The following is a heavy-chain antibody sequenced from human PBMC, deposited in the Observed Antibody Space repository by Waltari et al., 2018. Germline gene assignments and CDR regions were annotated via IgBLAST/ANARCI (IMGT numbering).Heavy chain of an antibody. Sequence: EVHLVESGGGLVQPGGSLRLSWGASGFTFSSYDMNWVRQAPGKVLEWVAYILSSGRTTYYTDSVKGRFTISRDNAKNSLYPQMNSLRAEDTAVYYCARDGYNSFDYWGQGTLVTVSS. D-gene: IGHD5-12*01. CDR1: GFTFSSYD. V-gene: IGHV3-48*03. CDR3: ARDGYNSFDY. CDR2: ILSSGRTT. J-gene: IGHJ4*02.